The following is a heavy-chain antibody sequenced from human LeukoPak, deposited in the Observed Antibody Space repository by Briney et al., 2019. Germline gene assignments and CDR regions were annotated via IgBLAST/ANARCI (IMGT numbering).Heavy chain of an antibody. CDR1: GFTFRDYW. J-gene: IGHJ3*01. Sequence: PGGSLRLSCAVSGFTFRDYWMTWVRQAPGKGLEWVANINQDESEQYYVDSVKGRFTISRDNAKDSLYQQMNSLRPEDTALYYCARPSVTTGVDAFDFWGQGTMVTVSS. D-gene: IGHD4-17*01. CDR3: ARPSVTTGVDAFDF. V-gene: IGHV3-7*01. CDR2: INQDESEQ.